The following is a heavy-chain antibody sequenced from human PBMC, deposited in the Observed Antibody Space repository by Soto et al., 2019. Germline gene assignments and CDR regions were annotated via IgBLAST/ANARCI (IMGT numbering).Heavy chain of an antibody. D-gene: IGHD6-6*01. J-gene: IGHJ4*02. CDR2: IYYSGST. V-gene: IGHV4-59*01. Sequence: SETLSLTCTASGGPINDFYWSWIRQPPGKGLEWIGYIYYSGSTDYNPSLKGRVTISVDTSKNQFSLKLRSVTAADTAVYYCARVGGVAARTFDYWGQGTLVTV. CDR1: GGPINDFY. CDR3: ARVGGVAARTFDY.